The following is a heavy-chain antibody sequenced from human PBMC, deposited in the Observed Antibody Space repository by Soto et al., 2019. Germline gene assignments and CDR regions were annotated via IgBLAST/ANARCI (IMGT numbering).Heavy chain of an antibody. CDR3: AKDLSSPFDY. CDR2: ISGSGGST. D-gene: IGHD6-13*01. Sequence: SGGSLRLSCAASGFTFISYAMSWVRQAPGKGLEWVSAISGSGGSTYYADSVKGRFTISRDNSKNTLYLQMNSLRAEDTAVYYCAKDLSSPFDYWGQGTLVTVSS. J-gene: IGHJ4*02. V-gene: IGHV3-23*01. CDR1: GFTFISYA.